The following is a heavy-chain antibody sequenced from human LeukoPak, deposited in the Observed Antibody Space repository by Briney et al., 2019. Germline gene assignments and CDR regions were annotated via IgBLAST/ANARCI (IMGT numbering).Heavy chain of an antibody. CDR2: IIPIFGTA. CDR1: GGTFSSYA. J-gene: IGHJ3*02. CDR3: ARGLWDAMVRGVINDAFDI. D-gene: IGHD3-10*01. Sequence: ASVKVSCKASGGTFSSYAISWVRQAPGQGLEWMGGIIPIFGTANYAQKFQGRVTITADESTSTAYMELSSLRSEDTAVYYCARGLWDAMVRGVINDAFDIWGQGTMVTVSS. V-gene: IGHV1-69*13.